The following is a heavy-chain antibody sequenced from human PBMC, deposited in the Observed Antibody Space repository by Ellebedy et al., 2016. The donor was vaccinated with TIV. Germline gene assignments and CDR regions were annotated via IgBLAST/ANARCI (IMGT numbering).Heavy chain of an antibody. J-gene: IGHJ5*02. V-gene: IGHV4-59*13. CDR2: VYYTGKV. CDR1: GDSMSTYY. Sequence: SETLSLXCTVSGDSMSTYYWNWIRQSPGKGLEWIGSVYYTGKVDYNPSLRGRVTISVDPSKNQFSLKLTSVTAADTAMYYCARDNWFNPWGQGTLVTVSS. CDR3: ARDNWFNP.